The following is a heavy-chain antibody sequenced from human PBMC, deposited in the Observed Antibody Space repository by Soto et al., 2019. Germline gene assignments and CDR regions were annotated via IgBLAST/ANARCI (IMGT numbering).Heavy chain of an antibody. D-gene: IGHD3-10*02. Sequence: SEPLSITCTVSGYSISSGYHWAWIRQPPGKGLEWLGSVHYSGNTYYNPSLKSRLTISVDKSKNQFSLKLSSVTAADTAVYYCVRSGPTFGGVSWGQGTLVTVSS. J-gene: IGHJ1*01. CDR2: VHYSGNT. CDR1: GYSISSGYH. V-gene: IGHV4-38-2*02. CDR3: VRSGPTFGGVS.